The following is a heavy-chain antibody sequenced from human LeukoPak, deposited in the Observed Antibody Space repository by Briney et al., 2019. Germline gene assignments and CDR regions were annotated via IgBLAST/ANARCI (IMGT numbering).Heavy chain of an antibody. V-gene: IGHV3-7*03. CDR3: ARDRANSGLDY. CDR2: IKQDGSEK. D-gene: IGHD1-26*01. J-gene: IGHJ4*02. CDR1: GFIFSSYW. Sequence: GGSLRLSYAASGFIFSSYWMSWVRQAPGKGLEWVANIKQDGSEKYYVDSVKGRFTISRDNAKNSLYLQMNSLRAEDTAVYYCARDRANSGLDYWGQGTLVTVSS.